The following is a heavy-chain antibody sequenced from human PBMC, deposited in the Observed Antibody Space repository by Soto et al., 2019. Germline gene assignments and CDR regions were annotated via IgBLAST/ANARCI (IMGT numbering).Heavy chain of an antibody. V-gene: IGHV3-11*06. CDR3: ARVGGWELLSLGADY. Sequence: QVQLVESGGGLVKPGGSLRLSCAASGFTFSDYYMSWIRQAPGKGLEWVSYISSSSSYTNYADSVKGRFTISRDNAKNSLYLQMNSLRAEDSAVYYCARVGGWELLSLGADYWGQGTLVTVSS. CDR1: GFTFSDYY. CDR2: ISSSSSYT. J-gene: IGHJ4*02. D-gene: IGHD1-26*01.